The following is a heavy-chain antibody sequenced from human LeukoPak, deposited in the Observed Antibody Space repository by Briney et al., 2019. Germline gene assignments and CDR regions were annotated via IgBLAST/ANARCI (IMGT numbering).Heavy chain of an antibody. CDR1: GGSISSGGYY. CDR3: ARDSRPTPSMDV. J-gene: IGHJ6*02. V-gene: IGHV4-31*03. CDR2: IYYSGST. Sequence: PSETLSLTCTVSGGSISSGGYYWSWIRQHLGKGLEWIGYIYYSGSTYYNPSLKSRVTISVDTSKNQFSLKLSSVTAADTAVYYCARDSRPTPSMDVWGQGTTVTVSS.